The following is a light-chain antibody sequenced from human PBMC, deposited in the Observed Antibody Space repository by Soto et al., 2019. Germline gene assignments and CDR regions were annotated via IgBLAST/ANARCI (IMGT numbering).Light chain of an antibody. V-gene: IGKV3-15*01. CDR2: SAS. CDR3: QQHSHWPS. Sequence: EIVMTQSPATLSVSPGERATLSCRASQSVSSNLAWYQQKPGQAPRLLIYSASTRATGIPARFSGSGSGTEFTLTISSLQSEDLAVYYCQQHSHWPSFGQGTNLEIK. J-gene: IGKJ2*01. CDR1: QSVSSN.